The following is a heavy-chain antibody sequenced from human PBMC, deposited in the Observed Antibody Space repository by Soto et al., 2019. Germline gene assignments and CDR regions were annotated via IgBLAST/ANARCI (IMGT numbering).Heavy chain of an antibody. CDR2: ISGSGGST. V-gene: IGHV3-23*01. D-gene: IGHD3-16*01. CDR1: GFNLRDYY. J-gene: IGHJ4*02. CDR3: AKKYDYVWGSSDY. Sequence: GGSLRLSCAASGFNLRDYYMTWIRKAPGKGLEWVSSISGSGGSTYYADSVKGRFTISRDNSKNTLYLQMNSLRAEDTAIYYCAKKYDYVWGSSDYWGQGTLVTVSS.